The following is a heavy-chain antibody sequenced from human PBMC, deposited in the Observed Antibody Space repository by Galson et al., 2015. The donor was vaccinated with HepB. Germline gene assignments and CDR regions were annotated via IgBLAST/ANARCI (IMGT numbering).Heavy chain of an antibody. V-gene: IGHV3-15*07. Sequence: SLRLSCAASSVTFNNAWMNWVRQAPGKGLEWVGRIKTKADGGTTDYGAPVKGRFTISRDDSKNTVYLQMNSLKTEDTALYYCTTGWEGALAYWGQGTLVTVSS. CDR1: SVTFNNAW. J-gene: IGHJ4*02. CDR3: TTGWEGALAY. D-gene: IGHD1-26*01. CDR2: IKTKADGGTT.